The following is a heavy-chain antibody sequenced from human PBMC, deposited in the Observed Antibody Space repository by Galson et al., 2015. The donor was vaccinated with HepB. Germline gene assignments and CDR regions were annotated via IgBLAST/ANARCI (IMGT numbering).Heavy chain of an antibody. J-gene: IGHJ4*02. CDR3: AGDNGESGWYGGPFDY. V-gene: IGHV3-33*01. D-gene: IGHD6-19*01. Sequence: SLRLSCAASGFTFSSYGMHWVRQAPGKGLEWVAVIWYDGSNKYYADSVKGRFTISRDNSKNTLYLQMNSLRAEDTAVYYCAGDNGESGWYGGPFDYWGQGTLVTVSS. CDR1: GFTFSSYG. CDR2: IWYDGSNK.